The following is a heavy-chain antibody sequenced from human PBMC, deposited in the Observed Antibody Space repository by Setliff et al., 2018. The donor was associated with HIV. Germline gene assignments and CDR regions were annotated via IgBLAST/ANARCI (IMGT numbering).Heavy chain of an antibody. Sequence: SETLSLTCAVYGGSFSGYYWGWIRRPPGKGLEWIGEIIHSRNTNYNPSLKSRVTVSVDTSKNQFSLKLSSVTAADTAVYYCARRSGWFYDYWGQGTLVTVSS. D-gene: IGHD6-19*01. V-gene: IGHV4-34*12. CDR3: ARRSGWFYDY. CDR2: IIHSRNT. J-gene: IGHJ4*02. CDR1: GGSFSGYY.